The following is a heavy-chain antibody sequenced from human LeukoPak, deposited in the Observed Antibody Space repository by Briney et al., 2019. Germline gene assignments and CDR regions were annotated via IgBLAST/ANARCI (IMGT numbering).Heavy chain of an antibody. CDR1: GGSISSYY. D-gene: IGHD6-6*01. CDR2: IYYSGST. Sequence: PSETLSLTCTVSGGSISSYYWNWIRQPPGKGLEWIGYIYYSGSTNYNPSLKSRVTISVDTSKNQFSLKLSSVTAADTAVYYCARGSIAARNDAFDIWGQGTMVTVSS. J-gene: IGHJ3*02. CDR3: ARGSIAARNDAFDI. V-gene: IGHV4-59*01.